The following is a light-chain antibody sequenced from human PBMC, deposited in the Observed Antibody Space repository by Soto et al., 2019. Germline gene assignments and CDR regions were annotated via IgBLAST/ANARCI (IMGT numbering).Light chain of an antibody. Sequence: DIQMTQSPSTLSASVGDRVTITCRASQSISSWLAWYQQKPGKAPKLLIYKASSLESGVPSRFSGSGSVTEFTLTISSLQPDHFATYDVQQSWTCGQGTKVEIK. CDR1: QSISSW. J-gene: IGKJ1*01. V-gene: IGKV1-5*03. CDR3: QQSWT. CDR2: KAS.